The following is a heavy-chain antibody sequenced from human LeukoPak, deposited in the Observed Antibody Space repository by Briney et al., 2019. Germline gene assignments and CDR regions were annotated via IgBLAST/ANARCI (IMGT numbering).Heavy chain of an antibody. Sequence: SETLSLTCTVSGGSISSGGYYWSWIRQHPGKGLEWIGYIYYSGSTYYNPSLKSRVTISVDTSKNQFSLKLSSVTAADTAVYYCARGGITIFGVVNSGYYGMDVWGQGTTVTVSS. J-gene: IGHJ6*02. V-gene: IGHV4-31*03. D-gene: IGHD3-3*01. CDR3: ARGGITIFGVVNSGYYGMDV. CDR1: GGSISSGGYY. CDR2: IYYSGST.